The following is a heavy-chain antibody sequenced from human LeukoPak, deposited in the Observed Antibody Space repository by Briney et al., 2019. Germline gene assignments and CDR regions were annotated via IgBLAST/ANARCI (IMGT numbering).Heavy chain of an antibody. J-gene: IGHJ5*02. V-gene: IGHV1-2*02. D-gene: IGHD2-2*01. CDR3: ARGLYCSSTSCYRFDP. Sequence: ASVKVSCKASGYTFTGYYMHWVRQAPGQGLEWMGWINPNSGGTNYAQKFQGRVTMTRDTSISTAYMELSRLRSDDTAVYYCARGLYCSSTSCYRFDPWGQGTLVTASS. CDR2: INPNSGGT. CDR1: GYTFTGYY.